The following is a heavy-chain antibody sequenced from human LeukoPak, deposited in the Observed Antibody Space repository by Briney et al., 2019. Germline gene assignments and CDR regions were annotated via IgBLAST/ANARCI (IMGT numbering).Heavy chain of an antibody. CDR2: IYTSGST. D-gene: IGHD3-10*01. CDR3: ARVYGYYGSGSYYNARRNYYYYYMDV. V-gene: IGHV4-4*07. Sequence: SETLSLTCTVSGGSISSYYWSWIRQPAGKGLERIGRIYTSGSTNYNPSLKSRVTMSVDTSKNQFSLKLSSVTAADTAVYYCARVYGYYGSGSYYNARRNYYYYYMDVWGKGTTVTISS. J-gene: IGHJ6*03. CDR1: GGSISSYY.